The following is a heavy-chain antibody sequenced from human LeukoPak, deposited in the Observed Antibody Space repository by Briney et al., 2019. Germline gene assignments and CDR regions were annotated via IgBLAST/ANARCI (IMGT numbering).Heavy chain of an antibody. CDR1: GFTVSSNY. V-gene: IGHV3-53*01. CDR3: ARGVGPPSLLFDY. CDR2: IYSGGST. Sequence: GGSLRLSCAASGFTVSSNYMSWVRQAPGKGLESVSVIYSGGSTYYADSVKGRFTISRDNSKNTLYLQMNSLRAEDTAVYYCARGVGPPSLLFDYWGQGTLVTVSS. J-gene: IGHJ4*02. D-gene: IGHD1-26*01.